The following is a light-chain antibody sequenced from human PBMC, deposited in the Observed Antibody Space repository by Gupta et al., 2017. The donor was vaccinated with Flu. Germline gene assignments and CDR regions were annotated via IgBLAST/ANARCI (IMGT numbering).Light chain of an antibody. CDR2: GAS. Sequence: DIVLTHSAVTLSSSLGERATLSCRASQSVSSSYLAWYQQKPGQAPRLLIYGASSRATGIPDRFSGSGSGTDFTLTISRLEPEDFAVYYCQQYGSSPWTFGQGTKVEIK. CDR3: QQYGSSPWT. CDR1: QSVSSSY. J-gene: IGKJ1*01. V-gene: IGKV3-20*01.